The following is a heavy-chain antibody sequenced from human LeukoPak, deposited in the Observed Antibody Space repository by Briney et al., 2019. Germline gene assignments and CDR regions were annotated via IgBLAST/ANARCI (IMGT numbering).Heavy chain of an antibody. CDR2: IYYSGST. V-gene: IGHV4-39*01. J-gene: IGHJ4*02. CDR1: GGSISSSSYY. CDR3: ARHDWVY. D-gene: IGHD2-21*01. Sequence: SETLSLTCAVSGGSISSSSYYWAWIRQPPGKGLEWIGSIYYSGSTYYNPSLKSRVTIFVDTSKNQFSLKVSSVTAADTAVYYCARHDWVYWGQGTLVTVSS.